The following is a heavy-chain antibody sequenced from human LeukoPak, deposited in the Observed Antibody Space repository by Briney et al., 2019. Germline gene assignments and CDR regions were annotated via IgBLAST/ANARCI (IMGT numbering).Heavy chain of an antibody. V-gene: IGHV3-20*04. CDR1: GLKFGDYG. CDR2: INWDGENT. CDR3: ARGLSATWYSLAY. D-gene: IGHD2-15*01. Sequence: PGGSLRLSCSSSGLKFGDYGLSWVRQAPGKGLEWVSGINWDGENTAYADSVKGRFTISRDNAENALYLQMDSLRAEDTALYYCARGLSATWYSLAYWGRGTLVTVSS. J-gene: IGHJ4*02.